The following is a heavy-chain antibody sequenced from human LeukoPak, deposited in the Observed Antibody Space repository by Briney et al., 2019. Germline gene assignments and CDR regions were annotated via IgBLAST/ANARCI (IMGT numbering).Heavy chain of an antibody. D-gene: IGHD6-13*01. V-gene: IGHV4-59*01. Sequence: SETLSLTCTVSGGSISSYYWGWIRQPPGKGLEWIGYVFYSGSTNYTPSLKSRVTISLDTSKNQFSLKLTSVTAADTAVYYCARGRAAHSWFDPWGQGTLVTVSS. CDR1: GGSISSYY. J-gene: IGHJ5*02. CDR3: ARGRAAHSWFDP. CDR2: VFYSGST.